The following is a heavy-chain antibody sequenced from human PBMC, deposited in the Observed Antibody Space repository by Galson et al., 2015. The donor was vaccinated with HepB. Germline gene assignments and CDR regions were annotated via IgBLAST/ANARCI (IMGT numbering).Heavy chain of an antibody. D-gene: IGHD3-10*01. V-gene: IGHV3-48*03. CDR2: INSGGTTI. CDR3: ARGPYGSGTFNWFDH. Sequence: SLRLSCAASGFIFSNYEMNWVHQAPGRGPEWISYINSGGTTIYYADSVRGRFTISRDDAINSLFLQMNSLRADDTALYYCARGPYGSGTFNWFDHWGQGTLVAVSS. J-gene: IGHJ5*02. CDR1: GFIFSNYE.